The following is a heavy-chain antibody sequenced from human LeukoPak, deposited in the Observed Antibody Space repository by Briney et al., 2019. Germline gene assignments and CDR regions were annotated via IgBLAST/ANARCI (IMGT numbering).Heavy chain of an antibody. CDR3: ARSFMITFGGVIAQYYGIDV. CDR2: ISSSGGTI. CDR1: GFTFSGYE. Sequence: GGSLRLSCAGSGFTFSGYEMNSVRQAPGKGLEWISYISSSGGTIYYADSVKGRFTISRDNAKNSLYLQMNSLRAEDTAVYYCARSFMITFGGVIAQYYGIDVWGQGTTVTVSS. V-gene: IGHV3-48*03. D-gene: IGHD3-16*02. J-gene: IGHJ6*02.